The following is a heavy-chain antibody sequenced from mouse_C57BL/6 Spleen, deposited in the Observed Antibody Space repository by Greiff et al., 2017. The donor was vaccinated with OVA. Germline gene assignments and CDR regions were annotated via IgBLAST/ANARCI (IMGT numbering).Heavy chain of an antibody. J-gene: IGHJ2*01. CDR2: INYDGSST. D-gene: IGHD1-1*01. CDR1: GFTFSDYY. Sequence: EVHLVESEGGLVQPGSSMKLSCTASGFTFSDYYMAWVRQVPEKGLEWVANINYDGSSTYYLDSLKSRFIISRDNAKNILYLQMSSLKSEDTATYYCARVLLRYYFDYWGQGTTLTVSS. V-gene: IGHV5-16*01. CDR3: ARVLLRYYFDY.